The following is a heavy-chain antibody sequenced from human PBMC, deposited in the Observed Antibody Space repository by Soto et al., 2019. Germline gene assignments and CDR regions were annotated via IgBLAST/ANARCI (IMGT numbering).Heavy chain of an antibody. CDR1: GGSISSSSYY. CDR3: ARHFLKDIVVVPAANNWFDP. D-gene: IGHD2-2*01. Sequence: LEILSLTCTVSGGSISSSSYYWGWIRQPPGKGLERIGSIYYSGSTYYNPSLKSRVTISVDTSKNQFSLKLSSVTAADTAVYYCARHFLKDIVVVPAANNWFDPWGQGTLVTVSS. CDR2: IYYSGST. V-gene: IGHV4-39*01. J-gene: IGHJ5*02.